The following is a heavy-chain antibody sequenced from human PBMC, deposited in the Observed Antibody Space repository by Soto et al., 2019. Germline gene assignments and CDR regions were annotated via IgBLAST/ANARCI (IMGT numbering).Heavy chain of an antibody. D-gene: IGHD3-10*01. J-gene: IGHJ4*02. CDR3: ARGPGASGTYHYFFDY. CDR2: VFYTGFT. Sequence: KSSETLSLTCAVSGGSISGSYYYWGWLRQSPGKGPEWIGSVFYTGFTSYNPSLESRVSVSVDTSKNQFSLKVSGVSAADTAVYYCARGPGASGTYHYFFDYWGPGTLVTVSS. V-gene: IGHV4-39*01. CDR1: GGSISGSYYY.